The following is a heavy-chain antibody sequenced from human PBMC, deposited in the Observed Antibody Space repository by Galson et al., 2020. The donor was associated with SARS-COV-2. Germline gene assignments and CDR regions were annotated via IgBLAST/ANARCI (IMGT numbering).Heavy chain of an antibody. V-gene: IGHV4-39*01. Sequence: ETSETLSLTCTVSGGSISSNSFHWGWIRQSPGKGLEWIGTIYYSGSTYYNPSLKSRVTISIDTSKNQFSLKLNSVTAADTAVYYCTRVVRGVIVTRWFDYWGQGTLVTVSS. D-gene: IGHD3-10*01. CDR1: GGSISSNSFH. J-gene: IGHJ4*02. CDR2: IYYSGST. CDR3: TRVVRGVIVTRWFDY.